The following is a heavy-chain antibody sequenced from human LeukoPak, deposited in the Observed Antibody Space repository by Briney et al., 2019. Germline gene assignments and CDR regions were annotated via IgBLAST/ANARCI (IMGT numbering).Heavy chain of an antibody. D-gene: IGHD7-27*01. V-gene: IGHV4-4*07. CDR3: ARAPQLTGRFDF. CDR1: GGSMSSYY. J-gene: IGHJ4*02. Sequence: SETLSLTCTVSGGSMSSYYWTWIRQPAGKRLEWIGRIYSSENTNYNPSLKSRITMSLDTSKNQFSLKLSSVTAADTAVYYCARAPQLTGRFDFWGQGTLVTVSS. CDR2: IYSSENT.